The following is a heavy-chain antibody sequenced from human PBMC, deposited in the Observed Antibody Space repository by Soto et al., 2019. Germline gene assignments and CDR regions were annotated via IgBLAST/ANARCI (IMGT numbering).Heavy chain of an antibody. CDR2: ISAYNGNT. CDR1: GYTFTSYD. Sequence: GASVKVSCKASGYTFTSYDINWVRPATGQGLEWMGWISAYNGNTNYAQKLQGRVTMTTDTSTSTAYMELRSLRSDDTAVYYCASSPVVSPKLWYFDLWGRGTLVTVSS. D-gene: IGHD2-15*01. CDR3: ASSPVVSPKLWYFDL. J-gene: IGHJ2*01. V-gene: IGHV1-18*01.